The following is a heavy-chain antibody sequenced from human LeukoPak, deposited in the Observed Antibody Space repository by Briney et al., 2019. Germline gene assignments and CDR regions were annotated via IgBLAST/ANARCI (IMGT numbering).Heavy chain of an antibody. V-gene: IGHV3-23*01. CDR1: GFTFSSYA. J-gene: IGHJ6*02. D-gene: IGHD6-13*01. CDR2: ISGSGGST. CDR3: AKDQGIAAAGSGLDYYYYYGMDV. Sequence: GGSLRLSCAASGFTFSSYAMSWVRQAPGQGLEWVSAISGSGGSTYYADSVKGRFTISRDNSKNTLYLQMNSLRAEDTAVYYCAKDQGIAAAGSGLDYYYYYGMDVWGQGTTVTVSS.